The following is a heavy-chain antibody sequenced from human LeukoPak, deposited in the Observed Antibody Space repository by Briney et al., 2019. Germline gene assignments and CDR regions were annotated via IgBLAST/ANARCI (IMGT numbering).Heavy chain of an antibody. D-gene: IGHD3-10*01. CDR2: IYPDDPDT. CDR1: GYRFPTSW. Sequence: GESLKISCKGSGYRFPTSWIAWVRQMPGKGFEWMGVIYPDDPDTIYSPSFEGQVTFSVDKSISTAYLQWSSLKASDTAIYYCARGAYGSRSSYNFYGMDVWGQGTPVAVSS. J-gene: IGHJ6*02. V-gene: IGHV5-51*01. CDR3: ARGAYGSRSSYNFYGMDV.